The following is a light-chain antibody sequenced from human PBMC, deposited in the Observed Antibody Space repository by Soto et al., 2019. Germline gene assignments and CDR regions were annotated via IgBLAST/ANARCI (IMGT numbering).Light chain of an antibody. J-gene: IGKJ1*01. Sequence: EIVMTQSPATLSVSPGERATLSCRASQSVSSNLDWYQQKPGQAPRLLIYGASTRATGVPARFSGIGSGTEFNLTISSLQSEDFAVYYCQHYHNWPPWTFGQGTKVEIK. V-gene: IGKV3-15*01. CDR3: QHYHNWPPWT. CDR2: GAS. CDR1: QSVSSN.